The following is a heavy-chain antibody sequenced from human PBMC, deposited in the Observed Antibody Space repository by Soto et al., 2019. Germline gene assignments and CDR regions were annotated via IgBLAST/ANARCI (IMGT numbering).Heavy chain of an antibody. D-gene: IGHD2-21*01. CDR3: AKLPLLRVVDNWFAP. Sequence: QPGGSLRLSCVGSGFTFSTYSMNWVRQAPGKGLEWIAFISSSGSTITYADSAKGRFTISRENAKNSVYLQMNSLRDEDTALYYCAKLPLLRVVDNWFAPWGQGTQVTVSS. CDR1: GFTFSTYS. V-gene: IGHV3-48*02. CDR2: ISSSGSTI. J-gene: IGHJ5*02.